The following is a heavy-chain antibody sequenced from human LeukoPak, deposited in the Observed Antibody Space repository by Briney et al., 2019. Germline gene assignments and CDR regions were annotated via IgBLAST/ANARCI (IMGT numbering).Heavy chain of an antibody. V-gene: IGHV3-23*01. Sequence: PGGSLRLSCAASGFTFSNYAMTWVRQAPGKGLEWVSSVSGSGASTFYADSVKGRFTISRDNSKDTLYLQMNSLRAEDTAVYYCASRHTSMDYFGYWGQGALVTVSS. CDR3: ASRHTSMDYFGY. D-gene: IGHD5-18*01. CDR1: GFTFSNYA. CDR2: VSGSGAST. J-gene: IGHJ4*02.